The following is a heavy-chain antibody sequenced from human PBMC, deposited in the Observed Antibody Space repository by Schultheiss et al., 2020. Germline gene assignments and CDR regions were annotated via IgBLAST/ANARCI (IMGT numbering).Heavy chain of an antibody. V-gene: IGHV3-64*04. J-gene: IGHJ5*02. CDR2: ISSNGGST. CDR1: GFTFSSYW. CDR3: AKGQLTDNWFDP. D-gene: IGHD4/OR15-4a*01. Sequence: GGSLRLSCAASGFTFSSYWMSWVRQAPGKGLEYVSAISSNGGSTYYADSVKGRFTISRDNAKNSLYLQMNSLRAEDTALYYCAKGQLTDNWFDPWGQGTLGTVAS.